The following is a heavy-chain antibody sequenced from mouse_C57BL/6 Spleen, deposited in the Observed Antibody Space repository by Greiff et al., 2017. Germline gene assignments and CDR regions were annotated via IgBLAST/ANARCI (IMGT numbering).Heavy chain of an antibody. CDR3: ARPTVGGWYFDV. Sequence: EVQLQQSGPELVKPGASVKMSCKASGYTFTDYNMHWVKQSHGKSLEWIGYINPNNGGTSYNQKFKGKATLTVNKSSSTAYMELRSLTSEDSAVYYCARPTVGGWYFDVWGTGTTVTVSS. D-gene: IGHD1-1*01. CDR2: INPNNGGT. V-gene: IGHV1-22*01. CDR1: GYTFTDYN. J-gene: IGHJ1*03.